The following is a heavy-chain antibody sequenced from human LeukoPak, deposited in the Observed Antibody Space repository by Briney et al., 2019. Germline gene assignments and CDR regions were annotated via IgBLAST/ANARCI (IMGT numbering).Heavy chain of an antibody. V-gene: IGHV3-53*01. CDR1: GFTVSSNY. CDR2: IYSGGST. D-gene: IGHD2-2*01. CDR3: ARVGCSSTSCYQRGYFDY. J-gene: IGHJ4*02. Sequence: GGSLRLSCAASGFTVSSNYMSWVRQAPGKGLEWVSVIYSGGSTYYADSVKGRFTISRGNSKNTLYLQMNSLRAEDTAVYYCARVGCSSTSCYQRGYFDYWGQGTLVTVSS.